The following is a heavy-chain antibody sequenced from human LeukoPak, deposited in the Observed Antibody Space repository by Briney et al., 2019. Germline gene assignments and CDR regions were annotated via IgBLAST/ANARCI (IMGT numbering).Heavy chain of an antibody. D-gene: IGHD1-26*01. CDR2: INSDGSST. Sequence: GGSLRLSYAASGFTFSSYWMHWVRQAPGKGLVWVSRINSDGSSTNYADSVKGRFTISRDNAKNTLYLQMNSLRAEDTAVYYCAGVGATSYYWGQGTLVTVSS. CDR1: GFTFSSYW. J-gene: IGHJ4*02. V-gene: IGHV3-74*01. CDR3: AGVGATSYY.